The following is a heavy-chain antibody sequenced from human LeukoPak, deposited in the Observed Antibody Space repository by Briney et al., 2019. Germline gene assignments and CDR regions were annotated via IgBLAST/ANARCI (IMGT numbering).Heavy chain of an antibody. CDR1: GDSISSSSYF. V-gene: IGHV4-39*01. D-gene: IGHD2/OR15-2a*01. CDR2: IPYSGSA. J-gene: IGHJ4*02. CDR3: ARPARDGDYYY. Sequence: PSETLSLTCAVSGDSISSSSYFWGWIRQPPGKGLEWIGSIPYSGSASYNPSLKSRAIIPIDTSKNQLSLEVRSVTAADTAVYYCARPARDGDYYYWGQGTLVTVSS.